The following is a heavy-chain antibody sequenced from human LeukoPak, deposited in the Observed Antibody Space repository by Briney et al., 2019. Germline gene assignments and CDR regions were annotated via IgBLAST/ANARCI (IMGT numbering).Heavy chain of an antibody. CDR2: IYAGEGA. CDR1: GDSISNYV. V-gene: IGHV4-4*07. D-gene: IGHD5-18*01. CDR3: AREGYSYGYHFDY. Sequence: PSETLSLTCTVSGDSISNYVWSWIRQPAGKGLEWIGRIYAGEGAKYNPYLETRVTVSVDTSTNQLSLKLSSVTAADTAVYYCAREGYSYGYHFDYWGQGTLVTVSS. J-gene: IGHJ4*02.